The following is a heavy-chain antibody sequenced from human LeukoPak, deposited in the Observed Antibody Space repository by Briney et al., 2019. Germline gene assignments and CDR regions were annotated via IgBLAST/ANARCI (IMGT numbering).Heavy chain of an antibody. D-gene: IGHD5-18*01. J-gene: IGHJ4*02. Sequence: GGSLRLSCAASGFTFSSYAMSWVRQAPGKGLEWASAISGSGGSTYYADSVKGRFTISRDNSKNTLYLQMNSLRAEDTAVYYCASNLPIQLWLRTFDYWGQGTLVTVSS. CDR3: ASNLPIQLWLRTFDY. V-gene: IGHV3-23*01. CDR1: GFTFSSYA. CDR2: ISGSGGST.